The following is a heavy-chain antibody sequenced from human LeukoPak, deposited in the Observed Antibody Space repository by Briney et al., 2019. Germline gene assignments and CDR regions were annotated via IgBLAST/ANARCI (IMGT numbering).Heavy chain of an antibody. Sequence: SGGSLRLSCAASGFTFNNYGIHWVRQAPGKGLEWVAVISYDGGNKYYADSVKGRFTISRDNSKNTLYLQMNSLRAEDTAVYYCAKDGGFSGRGAFDIWGQGTMVTVSS. CDR3: AKDGGFSGRGAFDI. D-gene: IGHD6-19*01. V-gene: IGHV3-30*18. CDR1: GFTFNNYG. CDR2: ISYDGGNK. J-gene: IGHJ3*02.